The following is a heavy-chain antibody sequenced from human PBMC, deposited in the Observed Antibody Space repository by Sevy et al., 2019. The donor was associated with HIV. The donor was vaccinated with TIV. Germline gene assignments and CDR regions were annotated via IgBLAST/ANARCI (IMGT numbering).Heavy chain of an antibody. D-gene: IGHD6-13*01. CDR1: GFTFSSYG. J-gene: IGHJ4*02. CDR2: IWYDGSNK. Sequence: GGSLRLSCAASGFTFSSYGMHWVRQAPGKGLEWVAVIWYDGSNKYYADSVKGRFTISRDDSKNTLYLQMNSLRVEDTAVYYCARDWGQQPDYSGQGTLVTVSS. CDR3: ARDWGQQPDY. V-gene: IGHV3-33*01.